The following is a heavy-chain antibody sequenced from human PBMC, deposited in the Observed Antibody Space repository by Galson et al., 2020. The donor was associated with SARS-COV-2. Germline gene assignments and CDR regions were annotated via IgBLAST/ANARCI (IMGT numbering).Heavy chain of an antibody. D-gene: IGHD3-10*01. CDR2: IYTSGST. CDR1: GGSISSRSYY. V-gene: IGHV4-61*02. CDR3: ARVSSGGHLDY. J-gene: IGHJ4*02. Sequence: TLSLTCTVSGGSISSRSYYWTWIRQPAGKGLEWIGRIYTSGSTNYNPSLQSRVAMSVDTSKNQFSLKLNSTIAAHTAVYYCARVSSGGHLDYWGQGTLVTVSS.